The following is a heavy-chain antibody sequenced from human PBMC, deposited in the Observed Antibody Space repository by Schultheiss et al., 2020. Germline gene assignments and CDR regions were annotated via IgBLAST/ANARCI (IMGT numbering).Heavy chain of an antibody. Sequence: ASVKVSCKASGYTFTGYYMHWVRQAPGQGLEWMGWINPNSGGANYAQKFQGWVTMTRDTSISTAYMELSRLRSDDTAVYYCARGRIVRKERKGPKYYFDYWGQGTLVTVSS. V-gene: IGHV1-2*04. CDR2: INPNSGGA. D-gene: IGHD3-16*02. CDR1: GYTFTGYY. J-gene: IGHJ4*02. CDR3: ARGRIVRKERKGPKYYFDY.